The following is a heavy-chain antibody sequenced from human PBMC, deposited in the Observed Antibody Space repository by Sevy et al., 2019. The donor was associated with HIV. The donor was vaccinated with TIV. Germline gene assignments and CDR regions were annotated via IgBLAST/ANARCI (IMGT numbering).Heavy chain of an antibody. CDR2: IYYSGST. Sequence: SETLSLTCTVSGGSISSSSYYWGWIRQPPGKGLEWIGGIYYSGSTYYNPSLKSRVTISVDTSKNQFSLKLGSVTAADTAVYYCARRPARGPYYFDYWGQGTLVTVSS. V-gene: IGHV4-39*01. J-gene: IGHJ4*02. CDR3: ARRPARGPYYFDY. CDR1: GGSISSSSYY.